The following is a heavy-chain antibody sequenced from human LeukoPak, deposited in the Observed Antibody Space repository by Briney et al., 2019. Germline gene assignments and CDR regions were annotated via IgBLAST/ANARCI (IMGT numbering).Heavy chain of an antibody. Sequence: SETLSLTCAVYGGSFSGYYWSWIRQPPGKGLEWIGEINHSGSTNYNPSLKSRVTISVDTSKNQFSLKLSSVTAADTAVYYCARLNGSVVLPWGQGTLVTVSS. CDR3: ARLNGSVVLP. CDR2: INHSGST. D-gene: IGHD1-1*01. J-gene: IGHJ5*02. CDR1: GGSFSGYY. V-gene: IGHV4-34*01.